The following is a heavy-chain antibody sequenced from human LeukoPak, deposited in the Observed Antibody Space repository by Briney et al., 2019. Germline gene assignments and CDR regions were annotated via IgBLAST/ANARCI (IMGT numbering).Heavy chain of an antibody. D-gene: IGHD6-19*01. CDR2: ISAGGTT. V-gene: IGHV3-23*01. CDR3: AKYFGGWYEDY. Sequence: GGSLRLSCAVSGFTFSSYAMSWVRQAPGKGLQWASTISAGGTTYYADSVKGRFTVSRDNSKNTLFLQMNSLRAEDTAVYYCAKYFGGWYEDYWGQGTLVTVSS. J-gene: IGHJ4*02. CDR1: GFTFSSYA.